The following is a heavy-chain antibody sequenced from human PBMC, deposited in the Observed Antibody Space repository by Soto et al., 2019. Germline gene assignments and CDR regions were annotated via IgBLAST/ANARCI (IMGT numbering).Heavy chain of an antibody. CDR3: ATLPRYNWNYYYYYGMDV. D-gene: IGHD1-20*01. J-gene: IGHJ6*02. Sequence: ASVKVSCKASGYTFTGYYMHWVRQAPGQGLEWMGWINPNSGGTNYAQKFQGRVTMTRDTSISTAYMELSRLRSDDTAVYYRATLPRYNWNYYYYYGMDVWGQGTTVTVSS. CDR2: INPNSGGT. CDR1: GYTFTGYY. V-gene: IGHV1-2*02.